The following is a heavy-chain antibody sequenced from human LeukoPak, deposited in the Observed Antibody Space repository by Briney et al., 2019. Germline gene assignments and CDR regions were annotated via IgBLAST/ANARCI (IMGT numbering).Heavy chain of an antibody. CDR2: ISRISSYI. CDR1: GFTFSSYR. J-gene: IGHJ6*02. CDR3: ARDPAYDFWSGYYGGMDV. V-gene: IGHV3-21*01. D-gene: IGHD3-3*01. Sequence: PGGSLRLSCAASGFTFSSYRMNWVRQTPGKGLEWVSSISRISSYIYYADSVKGRFTISRDNAKNSLYLQMNSLRAEDTAVYYCARDPAYDFWSGYYGGMDVWGQGTTVTVSS.